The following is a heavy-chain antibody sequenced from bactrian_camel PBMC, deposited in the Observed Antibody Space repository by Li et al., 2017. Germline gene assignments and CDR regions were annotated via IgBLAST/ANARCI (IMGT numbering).Heavy chain of an antibody. CDR2: ISTRDGE. D-gene: IGHD4*01. CDR3: APTPRISSSYHDYDLQCDL. V-gene: IGHV3S67*01. Sequence: EVQLVESGGGLVQPGGSLRLSCAASGFMFSNYGMIWVRQAPGDECELVSTISTRDGEYYEESVRGRFTISLDAAKNTVYLQMNRLKPEDTATYYCAPTPRISSSYHDYDLQCDLWGQGTQVTVS. J-gene: IGHJ4*01. CDR1: GFMFSNYG.